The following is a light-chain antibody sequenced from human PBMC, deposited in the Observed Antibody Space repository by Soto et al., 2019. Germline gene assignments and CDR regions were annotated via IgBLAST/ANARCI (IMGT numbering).Light chain of an antibody. Sequence: QSVLTQPPSASGTPGQRVTISCSGSSSNIGTNPVNWYQQLPGTAPKLLIYTNYQRPSGVPDRFSGSKSGTSASLAISGLQSEDEDDYYCAAWDDSLNGHVFGTGTKLTVL. CDR3: AAWDDSLNGHV. CDR2: TNY. CDR1: SSNIGTNP. V-gene: IGLV1-44*01. J-gene: IGLJ1*01.